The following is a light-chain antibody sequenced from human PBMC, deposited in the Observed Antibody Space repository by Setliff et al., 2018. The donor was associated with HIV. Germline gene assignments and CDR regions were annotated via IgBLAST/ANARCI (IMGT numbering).Light chain of an antibody. CDR3: SSYTTSSTKNV. CDR1: SSDIGRYDY. J-gene: IGLJ1*01. Sequence: QSVLTQPASVSGSPGQSVTNPCTGTSSDIGRYDYVSWYQQHPGKAPKLMSYDVTTRPSGVSNRLSGSKSGNTASLTISWLQAGDEADYYCSSYTTSSTKNVFGSGTKVTVL. V-gene: IGLV2-14*03. CDR2: DVT.